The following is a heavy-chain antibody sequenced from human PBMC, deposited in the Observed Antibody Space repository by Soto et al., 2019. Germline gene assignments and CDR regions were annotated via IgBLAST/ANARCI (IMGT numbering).Heavy chain of an antibody. CDR1: GFSLSTSGVG. D-gene: IGHD1-26*01. V-gene: IGHV2-5*02. J-gene: IGHJ5*02. CDR2: IYWDDDK. CDR3: AHRTSPFYSGSYYGP. Sequence: GPPLVNPTQTLRLPYTFSGFSLSTSGVGVGCIRQPPGNALQWVALIYWDDDKRYSPSLKSRLTITKDTSKNQVVLTMTNMDPVDTDKYYCAHRTSPFYSGSYYGPWGQGTLVT.